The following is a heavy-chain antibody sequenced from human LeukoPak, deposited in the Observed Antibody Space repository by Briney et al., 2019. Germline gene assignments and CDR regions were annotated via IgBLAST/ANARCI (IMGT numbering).Heavy chain of an antibody. V-gene: IGHV3-23*01. D-gene: IGHD3-22*01. J-gene: IGHJ4*02. CDR2: ISGSGGST. CDR1: GFTFSNYV. Sequence: GGSLRLSCAASGFTFSNYVMSWVRQAPGKGLEWVSAISGSGGSTYYADSVKGRFTISRDNSKNTLYLQMNSLRAEDTAVYYCAKDKSGMIVDNYFDYWGQGTLVTVAS. CDR3: AKDKSGMIVDNYFDY.